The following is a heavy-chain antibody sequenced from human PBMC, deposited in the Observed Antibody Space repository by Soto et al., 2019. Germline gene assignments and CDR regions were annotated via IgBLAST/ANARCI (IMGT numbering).Heavy chain of an antibody. CDR3: AGPAPYYYDSSGPGHAFDI. CDR1: GGTFSSYA. Sequence: GASVKVSCKASGGTFSSYAISWVRQAPGQGLEWMGGIIPIFGTANYAQKFQGRVTITADESTSTAYMELSSLRSEDTAVYYCAGPAPYYYDSSGPGHAFDIWGQGTMVTVSS. J-gene: IGHJ3*02. D-gene: IGHD3-22*01. CDR2: IIPIFGTA. V-gene: IGHV1-69*13.